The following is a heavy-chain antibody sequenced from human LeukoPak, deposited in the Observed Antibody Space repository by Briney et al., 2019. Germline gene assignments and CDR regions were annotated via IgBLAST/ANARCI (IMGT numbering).Heavy chain of an antibody. CDR1: GFTFSSYS. J-gene: IGHJ4*02. CDR2: IRFDGSYK. D-gene: IGHD5-18*01. CDR3: AKDLDTTMNTGIDY. V-gene: IGHV3-30*02. Sequence: GGSLRLSCAASGFTFSSYSMNWVRQAPGKGLEWVAFIRFDGSYKYYADSLKGRFTISRDNSKNTLYLQMNSLRAEDAALYYCAKDLDTTMNTGIDYWGQGTQVTVSS.